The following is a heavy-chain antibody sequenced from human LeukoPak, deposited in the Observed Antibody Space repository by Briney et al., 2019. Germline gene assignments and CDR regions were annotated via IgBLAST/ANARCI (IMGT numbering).Heavy chain of an antibody. J-gene: IGHJ4*02. CDR1: GGPISNYY. D-gene: IGHD6-25*01. V-gene: IGHV4-59*08. CDR2: VYNSGIT. Sequence: SETLSLTCTVSGGPISNYYWTWIRQSPGQGLEWIGYVYNSGITDYNPSLKSRLTISVDTSKNQFSLRLSSMTAADTAVYYCARSRGLAGAATVIDYWGQGTLVTVSS. CDR3: ARSRGLAGAATVIDY.